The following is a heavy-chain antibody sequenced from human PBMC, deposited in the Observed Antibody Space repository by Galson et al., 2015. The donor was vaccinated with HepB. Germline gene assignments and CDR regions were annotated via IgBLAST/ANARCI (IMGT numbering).Heavy chain of an antibody. D-gene: IGHD6-13*01. CDR2: IIPILGIA. CDR1: GGTFSSYA. J-gene: IGHJ6*03. Sequence: SVKVSCKASGGTFSSYAISWVRQAPGHGLEWMGRIIPILGIANYAQKFQGRVTITADKSTSTAYMELSSLRSEDTAVYYCARGLIAAAGTSENYYYYMDVWGKGTTVTVSS. CDR3: ARGLIAAAGTSENYYYYMDV. V-gene: IGHV1-69*04.